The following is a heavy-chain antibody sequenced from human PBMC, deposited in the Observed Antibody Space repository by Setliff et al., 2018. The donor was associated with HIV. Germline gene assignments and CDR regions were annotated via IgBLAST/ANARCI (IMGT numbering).Heavy chain of an antibody. Sequence: PGESLKISCVASGFTFNNAWMNWVRQAPGKGLEWLGRIKKSSDGGKTDDASPVKGRFTISRDDSKNTLYLQTNSLKIEDTAVYFCATDNGPSYSMDIWGQGTTVTVSS. CDR3: ATDNGPSYSMDI. J-gene: IGHJ6*02. CDR2: IKKSSDGGKT. CDR1: GFTFNNAW. D-gene: IGHD2-21*01. V-gene: IGHV3-15*01.